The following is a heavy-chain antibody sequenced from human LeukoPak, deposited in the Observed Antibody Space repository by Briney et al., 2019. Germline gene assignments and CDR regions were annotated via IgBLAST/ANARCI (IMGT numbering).Heavy chain of an antibody. D-gene: IGHD3-10*01. J-gene: IGHJ4*02. CDR2: IYYSGST. Sequence: KPSETLSLTSTVSVGSISSYYWSWIRQPPGKGLEWIGYIYYSGSTNYNPSLKSRVTISIDTSKNQFSLKLSSVTAADTAMYYCTSHYGSGFDSWGQGTLVTVSS. CDR1: VGSISSYY. CDR3: TSHYGSGFDS. V-gene: IGHV4-59*01.